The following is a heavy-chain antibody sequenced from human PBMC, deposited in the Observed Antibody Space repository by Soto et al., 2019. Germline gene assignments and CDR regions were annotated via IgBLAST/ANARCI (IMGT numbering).Heavy chain of an antibody. D-gene: IGHD5-12*01. V-gene: IGHV3-23*01. CDR2: ISGSGGST. Sequence: PGGSLRPSCAASGFTFSSYAMSWVRQAPGKGLEWVSAISGSGGSTYYADSVKGRFTISRDNSKNTLYLQMNSLRAEDTAVYYCAIRSGYSGYDFAFDIWGQGTMVTVSS. CDR1: GFTFSSYA. J-gene: IGHJ3*02. CDR3: AIRSGYSGYDFAFDI.